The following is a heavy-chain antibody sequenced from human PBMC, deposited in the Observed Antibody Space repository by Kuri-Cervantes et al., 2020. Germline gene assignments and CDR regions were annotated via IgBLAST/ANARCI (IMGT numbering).Heavy chain of an antibody. D-gene: IGHD1-26*01. CDR2: IYYSGST. CDR1: GGSVSSGSYY. CDR3: ARAPWLGATTPPDY. V-gene: IGHV4-61*01. J-gene: IGHJ4*02. Sequence: SETLSLTCTVSGGSVSSGSYYWSWIRQPPGKGLEWIGYIYYSGSTNYNPSLKSRVTISVDTSKNQFSLKLSSVTAADTAVYYCARAPWLGATTPPDYWGQGTLVTVSS.